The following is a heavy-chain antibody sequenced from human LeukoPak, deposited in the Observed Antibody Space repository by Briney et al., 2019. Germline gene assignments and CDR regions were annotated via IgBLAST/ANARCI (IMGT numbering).Heavy chain of an antibody. Sequence: PGGSLRLSCEASVFTFSSYWMSWVRQAPGKGLEWVASIKEDGSEKYYVDSVKGRFTISKDNAKNSLYLQMNSLRAEDTAVYYCARLIWYFDYWGQGTLVTVSS. J-gene: IGHJ4*02. D-gene: IGHD3-10*01. CDR1: VFTFSSYW. CDR3: ARLIWYFDY. CDR2: IKEDGSEK. V-gene: IGHV3-7*01.